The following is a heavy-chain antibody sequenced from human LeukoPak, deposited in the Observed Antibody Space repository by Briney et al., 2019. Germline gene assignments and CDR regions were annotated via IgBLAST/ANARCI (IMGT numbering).Heavy chain of an antibody. V-gene: IGHV4-59*08. D-gene: IGHD7-27*01. Sequence: SETLSLTCTVSGGSISSYYWSWIRQPPGKGLEWIGYIYYSGSTNYNPSLKSRVTISVDTSKNQFSLKLSSVTAADTAVYYCARPPTGDEDYFDYWGQGTLVTVSS. CDR3: ARPPTGDEDYFDY. CDR1: GGSISSYY. J-gene: IGHJ4*02. CDR2: IYYSGST.